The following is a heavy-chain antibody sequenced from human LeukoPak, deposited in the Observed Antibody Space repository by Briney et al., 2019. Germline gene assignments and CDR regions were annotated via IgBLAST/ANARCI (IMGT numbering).Heavy chain of an antibody. J-gene: IGHJ6*03. CDR2: IRYDGSNK. CDR1: GFTFSSYW. Sequence: GGSLRLSCAASGFTFSSYWMSWVRQAPGKGLEWVAFIRYDGSNKYYADSVKGRFTISRDNSKNTLYLQMNSLRAEGTAVYYCAKDRCSNGIGCYYYYMDVWGIGTTVTISS. D-gene: IGHD2-8*01. CDR3: AKDRCSNGIGCYYYYMDV. V-gene: IGHV3-30*02.